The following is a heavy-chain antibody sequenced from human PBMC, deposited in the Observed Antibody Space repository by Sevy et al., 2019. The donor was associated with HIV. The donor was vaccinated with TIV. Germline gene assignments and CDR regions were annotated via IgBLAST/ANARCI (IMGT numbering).Heavy chain of an antibody. V-gene: IGHV3-30*18. CDR3: AKGLHYGSGSYYGGTDY. Sequence: GGSLRLSCAASGFTFNGYGMHWVRQAPGKGLEWVAGLLYDGSNEYYADSVKGRFTISRDNSKNTVYLQMNRLRTEDTAVYYCAKGLHYGSGSYYGGTDYWGQGTLVTVSS. D-gene: IGHD3-10*01. CDR2: LLYDGSNE. CDR1: GFTFNGYG. J-gene: IGHJ4*02.